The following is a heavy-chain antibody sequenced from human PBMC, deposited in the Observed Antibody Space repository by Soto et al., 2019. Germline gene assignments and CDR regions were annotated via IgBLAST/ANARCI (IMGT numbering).Heavy chain of an antibody. Sequence: QVHLQESGPGLVKPSETLSLTCTVSGDSISTDYWSWIRQSPGKGLEWIGFIYYGGSTNYNPSLKRGVTISVDTPKNQLSLKLSSVTAADTAVYYCAKNWNWGSLVHWGQGTLVTVSS. CDR1: GDSISTDY. V-gene: IGHV4-59*08. CDR3: AKNWNWGSLVH. CDR2: IYYGGST. J-gene: IGHJ4*02. D-gene: IGHD7-27*01.